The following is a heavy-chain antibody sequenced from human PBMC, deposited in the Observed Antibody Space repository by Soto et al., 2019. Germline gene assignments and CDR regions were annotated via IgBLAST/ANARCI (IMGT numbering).Heavy chain of an antibody. CDR2: IIPIIGTA. V-gene: IGHV1-69*01. D-gene: IGHD5-12*01. CDR3: ARGGVDVVATSAVDY. Sequence: QVQLVQSGAEVKKPGSSVKVSCKASGGTFNTYAISWVRQAPGQGLEWMGGIIPIIGTADYAHKFEGRLAISADESTGPTFIVLSSLRSESTALYYCARGGVDVVATSAVDYWGQGTLVTGSS. J-gene: IGHJ4*02. CDR1: GGTFNTYA.